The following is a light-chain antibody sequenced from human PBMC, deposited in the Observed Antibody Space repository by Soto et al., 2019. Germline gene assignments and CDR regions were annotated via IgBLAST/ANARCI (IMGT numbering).Light chain of an antibody. CDR3: QQSYTTPWT. J-gene: IGKJ1*01. CDR1: QTISNY. Sequence: DIQMTQSPSSLSLSFGDGVTITFLASQTISNYLNWYQQKPGRAPRLLIHAASTLQSGVPSRFSGSGSGTDFTLTISSLEPEDFATYFCQQSYTTPWTFGLGTKVDI. V-gene: IGKV1-39*01. CDR2: AAS.